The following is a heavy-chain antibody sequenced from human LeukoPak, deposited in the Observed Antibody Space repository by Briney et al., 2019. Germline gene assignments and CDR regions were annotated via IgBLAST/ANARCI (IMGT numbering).Heavy chain of an antibody. D-gene: IGHD2-15*01. CDR2: IYYSGST. CDR3: ARSMRRRGSPEDAFDI. V-gene: IGHV4-39*01. J-gene: IGHJ3*02. Sequence: SETLSLTCTVSGGSISSSTYYWGWIRQPPGKGLEWIGIIYYSGSTYYNPSLKSRVTVSVDTSKNQFSLRLNSVTAADTAVYYCARSMRRRGSPEDAFDIWGQGTMVTVSS. CDR1: GGSISSSTYY.